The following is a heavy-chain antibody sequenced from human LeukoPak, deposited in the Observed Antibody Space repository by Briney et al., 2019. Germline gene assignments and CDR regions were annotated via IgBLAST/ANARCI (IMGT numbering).Heavy chain of an antibody. CDR3: VIEVVVGFDP. CDR1: GDSTSSSSCY. V-gene: IGHV4-39*02. Sequence: SETLSLTCTVFGDSTSSSSCYWGWIRQPPGKGLEWIGNIYYSGDTYYSPSLKSRVSISVDTSKNQFSLKLSSVTAADTAVYYCVIEVVVGFDPWGQGILVTVSS. CDR2: IYYSGDT. D-gene: IGHD2-15*01. J-gene: IGHJ5*02.